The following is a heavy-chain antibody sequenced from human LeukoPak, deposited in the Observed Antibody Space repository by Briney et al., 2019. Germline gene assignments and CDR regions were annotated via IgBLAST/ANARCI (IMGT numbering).Heavy chain of an antibody. V-gene: IGHV4-61*02. Sequence: SQTLSLTCTVSGGSISSGSYYWSWIRQPAGKGLEWIGRIYTSGSTNYNPSLKSRVTISVDTSKNQFSLKLSSVTAADTAVYFCASTFGDPLTNWFDPWGQGTLVTVSS. J-gene: IGHJ5*02. D-gene: IGHD3-10*01. CDR2: IYTSGST. CDR1: GGSISSGSYY. CDR3: ASTFGDPLTNWFDP.